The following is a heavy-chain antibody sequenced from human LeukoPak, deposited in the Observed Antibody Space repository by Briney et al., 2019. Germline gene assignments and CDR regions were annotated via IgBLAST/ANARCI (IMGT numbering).Heavy chain of an antibody. V-gene: IGHV4-30-4*08. Sequence: PSQTLSLTCTVSGGSISSGDYYWSWIRQPPGKGLEWIGYIYYSGSTYYNPSLKSRVTISEDTSKNQFSLKLSSVTAADTAVYYCARGNYDFWSGYYSHFDYWGQGTLVTVSS. J-gene: IGHJ4*02. D-gene: IGHD3-3*01. CDR3: ARGNYDFWSGYYSHFDY. CDR2: IYYSGST. CDR1: GGSISSGDYY.